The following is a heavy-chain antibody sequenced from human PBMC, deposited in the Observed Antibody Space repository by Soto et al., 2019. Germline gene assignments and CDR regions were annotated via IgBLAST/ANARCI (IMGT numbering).Heavy chain of an antibody. CDR1: GFTFNTYA. D-gene: IGHD4-4*01. CDR2: ISASGGVS. Sequence: LRLSCAASGFTFNTYAMTWVRQAPGKGLEWVSGISASGGVSYYADSVKGRFTISRDISKSSLYLQMNSLRAEDTAVYYCAKWPPDYNNVWGQGTLVTVSS. J-gene: IGHJ4*02. CDR3: AKWPPDYNNV. V-gene: IGHV3-23*01.